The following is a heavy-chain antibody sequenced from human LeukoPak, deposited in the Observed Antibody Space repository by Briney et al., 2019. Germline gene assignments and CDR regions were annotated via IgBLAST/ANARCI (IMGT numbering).Heavy chain of an antibody. J-gene: IGHJ6*03. D-gene: IGHD3-3*01. CDR3: ARVEKKRQGSTIFGVVSSLDYYYYYMDV. CDR2: MNPNSGNT. CDR1: GYTFTSYD. V-gene: IGHV1-8*01. Sequence: ASVKVSCKASGYTFTSYDINWVRQATGQGLEWMGWMNPNSGNTGYAQKFQGRVTMTRNTSISTAYMELSSLRSEDTAVYYCARVEKKRQGSTIFGVVSSLDYYYYYMDVWGKGTTVTVSS.